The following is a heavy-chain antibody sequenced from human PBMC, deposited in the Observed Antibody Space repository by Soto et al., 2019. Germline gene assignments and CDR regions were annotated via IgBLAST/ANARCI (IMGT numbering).Heavy chain of an antibody. V-gene: IGHV3-23*01. CDR1: GFTFSNYA. J-gene: IGHJ4*02. CDR2: ISNTGGST. CDR3: AKEDRIPVAGTSPFVDY. Sequence: GGSLRLSCAASGFTFSNYAMSWVRQAPGKGLEWVSAISNTGGSTYYADSVKGRFTISRDNSKNTLYLQMNNLRAEDTAVYYCAKEDRIPVAGTSPFVDYWGQGTLVTVSS. D-gene: IGHD6-19*01.